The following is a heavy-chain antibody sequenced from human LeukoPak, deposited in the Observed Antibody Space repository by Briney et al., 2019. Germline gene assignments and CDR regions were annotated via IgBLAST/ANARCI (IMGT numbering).Heavy chain of an antibody. D-gene: IGHD2-15*01. CDR1: GFTFTNYA. Sequence: GGSLRLSCAASGFTFTNYAMSWVRQPPGMGLEWVSGISVSGITVYADSVKGRLTITRDNSKNTLYLQMNNLRAEDTALYYCAKGFSVRGRFDPWGQGTQVTVSS. CDR3: AKGFSVRGRFDP. V-gene: IGHV3-23*01. J-gene: IGHJ5*02. CDR2: ISVSGIT.